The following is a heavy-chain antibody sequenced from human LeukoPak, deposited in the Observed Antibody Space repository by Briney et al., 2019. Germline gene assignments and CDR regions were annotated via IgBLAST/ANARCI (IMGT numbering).Heavy chain of an antibody. J-gene: IGHJ4*02. CDR2: INPNSGGT. D-gene: IGHD2-15*01. V-gene: IGHV1-2*02. CDR1: GYTFTGYY. CDR3: ARGYRTGDMTIFAY. Sequence: ASVKVSCKTSGYTFTGYYMQWVRQAPGQGLEWMGWINPNSGGTDYAQKFQGRVTMTRDTSISTAYMELSGLRSDDTAMYYCARGYRTGDMTIFAYWGQGTLVTVSS.